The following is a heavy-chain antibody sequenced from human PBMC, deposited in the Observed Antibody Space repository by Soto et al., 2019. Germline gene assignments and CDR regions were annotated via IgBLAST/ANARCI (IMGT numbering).Heavy chain of an antibody. CDR3: ARSLITMVPEDD. Sequence: PSETLSLTCTVSGGSISGYYWSWIRQSPGKGLEWIGYIHYSGSTNYNPSLKSRVTISVDTSKNQFSLKLSSVTAADTAVYYCARSLITMVPEDDWGQGTLVTVYS. J-gene: IGHJ4*02. CDR2: IHYSGST. D-gene: IGHD3-10*01. V-gene: IGHV4-59*08. CDR1: GGSISGYY.